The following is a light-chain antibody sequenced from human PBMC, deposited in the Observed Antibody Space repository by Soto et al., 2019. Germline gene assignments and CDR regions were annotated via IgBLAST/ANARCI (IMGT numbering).Light chain of an antibody. CDR1: SSDVGGYNY. V-gene: IGLV2-14*01. CDR2: EVS. CDR3: SSYTSSSTLV. Sequence: QSALNQPASVSGSPGQSITISCTGTSSDVGGYNYVSWYQQHPGKAPKLMIYEVSNRPSGVSNRLSGSKSGNTASLTISGLQAEDEADYYCSSYTSSSTLVFGTGTKLTVL. J-gene: IGLJ1*01.